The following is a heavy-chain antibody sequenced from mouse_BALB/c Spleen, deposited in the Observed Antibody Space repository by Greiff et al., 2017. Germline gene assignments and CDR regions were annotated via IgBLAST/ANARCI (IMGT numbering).Heavy chain of an antibody. J-gene: IGHJ4*01. CDR3: ANYYGTSWAMDY. D-gene: IGHD1-1*01. V-gene: IGHV1-31*01. CDR1: GYSFTGYY. CDR2: INPYNGAT. Sequence: EVQLQQSGPELVKPGASVKISCKASGYSFTGYYMHWVKQSHVKSLEWIGRINPYNGATSYNQNFKDKASLTVDKSSSTAYMELHSLTSEDSAVYYCANYYGTSWAMDYWGQGTSVTVSS.